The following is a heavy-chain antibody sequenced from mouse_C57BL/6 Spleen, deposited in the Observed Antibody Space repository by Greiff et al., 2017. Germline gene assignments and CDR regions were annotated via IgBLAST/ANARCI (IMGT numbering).Heavy chain of an antibody. CDR1: GYTFTDYY. D-gene: IGHD2-5*01. V-gene: IGHV1-76*01. CDR2: IYPGSGNT. J-gene: IGHJ2*01. CDR3: ARSGIVTTSLGY. Sequence: QVQLQQSGAELVRPGASVKLSCKASGYTFTDYYINWVKQRPGQGLEWIARIYPGSGNTYYNEKFKGKAPLTAEQSSSTAYMQLSSLTSEDSAVSFGARSGIVTTSLGYWGQGTTLAVSS.